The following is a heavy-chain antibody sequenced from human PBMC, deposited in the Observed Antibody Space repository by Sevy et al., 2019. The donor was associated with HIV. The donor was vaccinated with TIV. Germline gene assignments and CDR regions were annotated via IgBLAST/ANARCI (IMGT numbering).Heavy chain of an antibody. CDR3: AKDAWGSVTTD. J-gene: IGHJ4*02. CDR1: GFTVSSNY. V-gene: IGHV3-23*01. D-gene: IGHD4-4*01. Sequence: GGSLRLSCAASGFTVSSNYMSWVRQAPGKGLEWVSGISGSGYRTYYTDSVKGRFTISRDNSKNTLFLQMNSLRAEDTAVYYCAKDAWGSVTTDWGQGTLVTVSS. CDR2: ISGSGYRT.